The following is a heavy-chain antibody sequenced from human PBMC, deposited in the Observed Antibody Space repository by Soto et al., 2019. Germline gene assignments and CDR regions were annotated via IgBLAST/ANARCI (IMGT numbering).Heavy chain of an antibody. CDR2: INSDGSST. CDR3: ARALMVSPTSWFYYYYYGMDV. J-gene: IGHJ6*02. D-gene: IGHD2-8*01. Sequence: PGGSLRLSCAASGFTFSSYWMHWVRQAPGKGLVWVSRINSDGSSTSYADSVKGRFTISRDNAENTLYLQMNSLRAEDTAVYYCARALMVSPTSWFYYYYYGMDVWGQGTTVTVSS. V-gene: IGHV3-74*01. CDR1: GFTFSSYW.